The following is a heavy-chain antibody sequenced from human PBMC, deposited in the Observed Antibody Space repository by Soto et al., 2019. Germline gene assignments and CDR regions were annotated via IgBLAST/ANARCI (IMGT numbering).Heavy chain of an antibody. Sequence: GGSLRLSCAASGFTVSSNYMSWVRQAPGKGLEWVSVIYSGGSTYYADSVKGRFTISRDNSKNTLYLQMNSLRAEDTAVDYCARGRGYYDSSGYAFDIWGQGTMVTVSS. V-gene: IGHV3-53*01. CDR2: IYSGGST. J-gene: IGHJ3*02. D-gene: IGHD3-22*01. CDR1: GFTVSSNY. CDR3: ARGRGYYDSSGYAFDI.